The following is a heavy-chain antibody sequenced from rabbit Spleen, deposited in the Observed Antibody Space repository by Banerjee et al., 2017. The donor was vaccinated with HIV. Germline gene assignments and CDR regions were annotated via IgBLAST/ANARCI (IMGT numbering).Heavy chain of an antibody. V-gene: IGHV1S45*01. Sequence: QEQLEESGGDLVKPGASLTLTCTASGFSFSGSYWICWVRQAPGKGLEWIACIYVGSGGRTYYASWAKARFTISKTSSTTVTLQMTSLAAADTATYFCAREGDSFGGVADSLWGQGTLVTVS. J-gene: IGHJ4*01. CDR1: GFSFSGSYW. D-gene: IGHD6-1*01. CDR2: IYVGSGGRT. CDR3: AREGDSFGGVADSL.